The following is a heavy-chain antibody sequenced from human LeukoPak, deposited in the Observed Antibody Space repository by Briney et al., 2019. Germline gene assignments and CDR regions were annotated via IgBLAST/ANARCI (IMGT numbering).Heavy chain of an antibody. V-gene: IGHV3-30-3*01. CDR2: ISYDGSNK. J-gene: IGHJ4*02. Sequence: GRSLRLSCAASGFTFSSYAMHWVRQAPGKGLEWVAVISYDGSNKYYADSVKGRFTISRDNSKNTLYLQMNSLRAEDTAVYYCAREAPRYYFDYWGQGTLVTVSS. CDR3: AREAPRYYFDY. CDR1: GFTFSSYA.